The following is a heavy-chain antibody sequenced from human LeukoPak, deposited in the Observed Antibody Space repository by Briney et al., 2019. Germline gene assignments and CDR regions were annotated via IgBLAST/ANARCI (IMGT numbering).Heavy chain of an antibody. CDR3: AREYCTNGVCHPEWYFGY. Sequence: GGSLRLSCAASGFTFSSYAMHWVRRAPGKGLEWVAVISYDGSNKYYADSVKGRFTISRDNSKNTLNLQMNSLRAEDTAVYYCAREYCTNGVCHPEWYFGYWGQGTLVTVSS. CDR1: GFTFSSYA. CDR2: ISYDGSNK. V-gene: IGHV3-30-3*01. J-gene: IGHJ4*02. D-gene: IGHD2-8*01.